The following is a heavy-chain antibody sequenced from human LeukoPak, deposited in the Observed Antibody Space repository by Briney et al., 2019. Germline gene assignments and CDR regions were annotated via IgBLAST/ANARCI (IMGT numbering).Heavy chain of an antibody. J-gene: IGHJ6*02. V-gene: IGHV3-7*04. D-gene: IGHD2-15*01. CDR3: ARDLLNYYYYGMDV. Sequence: SVKGRFTISRDNAKNSLHLQMNSLRAEDTAVYYCARDLLNYYYYGMDVWGQGTTVTVS.